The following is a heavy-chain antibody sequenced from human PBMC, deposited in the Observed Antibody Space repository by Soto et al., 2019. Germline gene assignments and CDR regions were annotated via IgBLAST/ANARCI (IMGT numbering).Heavy chain of an antibody. Sequence: GGSLRLSCAASGFTFSSYGMHWVRQAPGKGLEWVAVISYDGSNKYYADSVKGRFTISRDNSKNTLYLQMNSLRAEDTAVYYCAKEVGWLREFDYWGQGTLVTVSS. CDR2: ISYDGSNK. CDR3: AKEVGWLREFDY. CDR1: GFTFSSYG. J-gene: IGHJ4*02. D-gene: IGHD5-12*01. V-gene: IGHV3-30*18.